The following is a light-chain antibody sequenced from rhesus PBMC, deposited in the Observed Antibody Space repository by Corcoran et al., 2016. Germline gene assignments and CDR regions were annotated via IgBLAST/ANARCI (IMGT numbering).Light chain of an antibody. CDR1: ENVNNY. CDR3: QHSYGTPPT. CDR2: KAS. J-gene: IGKJ4*01. V-gene: IGKV1-74*01. Sequence: DIQMTQSPSSLSASVGDRVTITCRASENVNNYLHWYQQKPGKAPKLLIYKASTLQSGVPSRFSGRGSRTDFTLTISSLQPEDFATYYGQHSYGTPPTFGGGTKVELK.